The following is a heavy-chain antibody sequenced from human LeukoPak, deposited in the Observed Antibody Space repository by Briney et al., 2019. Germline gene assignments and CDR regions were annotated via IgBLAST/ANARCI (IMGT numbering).Heavy chain of an antibody. Sequence: GGSLRLSCAASGFTFSSYSMNWVRQAPGKGLEWVSSISSSSSYIYYADSVKGRFTISRDNAKNSLYLQMNSLRAEDTAVYYCARDLSGSGWYGDYWGQGTLVTVSS. CDR1: GFTFSSYS. CDR3: ARDLSGSGWYGDY. CDR2: ISSSSSYI. V-gene: IGHV3-21*01. J-gene: IGHJ4*02. D-gene: IGHD6-19*01.